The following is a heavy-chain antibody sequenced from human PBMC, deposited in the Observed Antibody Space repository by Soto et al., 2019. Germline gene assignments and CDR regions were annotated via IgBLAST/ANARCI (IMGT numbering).Heavy chain of an antibody. V-gene: IGHV1-2*04. Sequence: QVQLVQSGAEVKKPGASVKVSCKASGYTFTGYYMHWVRQAPGQGLEWMGWVNPNSGGTNYAQKFQGWVTMTRDTSISTAYMELSRLRSDDTAVYYCARDGGYCSGGSCYPHYMDVWGKGTTVTVSS. CDR1: GYTFTGYY. CDR3: ARDGGYCSGGSCYPHYMDV. D-gene: IGHD2-15*01. J-gene: IGHJ6*03. CDR2: VNPNSGGT.